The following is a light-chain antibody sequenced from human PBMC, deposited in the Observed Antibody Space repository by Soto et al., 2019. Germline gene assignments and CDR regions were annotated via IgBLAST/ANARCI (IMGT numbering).Light chain of an antibody. Sequence: DIQMTQSPSTLSASVGDRVTITCRASQGISDQLAWYQQKTGRAPEVLIYKASTLESGVPSRFSGNGSGTEFTLTISSLQPDDFATYYCQEYTPSFTWTFGQGTKVDIK. CDR2: KAS. J-gene: IGKJ1*01. CDR1: QGISDQ. CDR3: QEYTPSFTWT. V-gene: IGKV1-5*03.